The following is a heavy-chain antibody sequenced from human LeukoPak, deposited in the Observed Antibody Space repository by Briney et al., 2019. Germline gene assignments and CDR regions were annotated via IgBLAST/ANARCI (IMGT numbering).Heavy chain of an antibody. CDR3: ARDRIRATWSSGTNLYYFDY. V-gene: IGHV4-39*07. CDR1: GGSISSSSYY. J-gene: IGHJ4*02. D-gene: IGHD1-26*01. Sequence: PSETLSLTCTVSGGSISSSSYYWGWIRQPPGKGLEWIGSIYYSGSTYYNPSLKSRVTISVDTSKNQFSLKLSSVTAADTAVYYCARDRIRATWSSGTNLYYFDYWGQGTLVTVSS. CDR2: IYYSGST.